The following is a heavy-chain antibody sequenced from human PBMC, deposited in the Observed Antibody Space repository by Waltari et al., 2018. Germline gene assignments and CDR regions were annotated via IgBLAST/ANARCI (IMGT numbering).Heavy chain of an antibody. V-gene: IGHV1-69*05. D-gene: IGHD2-21*01. CDR3: ARAYCGGDWPCNVGWFDP. J-gene: IGHJ5*02. Sequence: QVQLVQSGAEVKKPGSSVKVSCKASGGTFSSYAISWVRQAPGQGLEWMGGIIPIFGTANYAQKFQGRVTITTDESTSTAYMELSSLRSEDTAVYYCARAYCGGDWPCNVGWFDPWGQGTLVTVSS. CDR1: GGTFSSYA. CDR2: IIPIFGTA.